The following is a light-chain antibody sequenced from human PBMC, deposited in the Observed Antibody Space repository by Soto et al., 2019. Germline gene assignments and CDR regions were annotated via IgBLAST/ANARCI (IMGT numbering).Light chain of an antibody. CDR1: QDIGYS. CDR3: QQYNRAPRT. Sequence: DIQMTQSPSSLSASVGARVTITCRACQDIGYSLGWLQQRPGKAPKSLIYAAATFQSGVQSKFSRSGSGTHFTLIIGSLQPEDFGTYYCQQYNRAPRTFGQGTKVEIK. J-gene: IGKJ1*01. CDR2: AAA. V-gene: IGKV1-16*02.